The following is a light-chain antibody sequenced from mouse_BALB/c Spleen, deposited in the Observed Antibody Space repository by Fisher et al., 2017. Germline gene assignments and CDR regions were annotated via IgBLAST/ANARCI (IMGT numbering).Light chain of an antibody. V-gene: IGKV4-79*01. Sequence: IVITQSPAIMSASPGEKVTMTCSARSSVSSSYLHWYQQKPGFSPKLLIYRTSNLASGVPARFSGGGSGTSYSLTISSMEAEDAATYYCQQWSSNPPTFGGGTKLEIK. CDR1: SSVSSSY. CDR2: RTS. J-gene: IGKJ2*01. CDR3: QQWSSNPPT.